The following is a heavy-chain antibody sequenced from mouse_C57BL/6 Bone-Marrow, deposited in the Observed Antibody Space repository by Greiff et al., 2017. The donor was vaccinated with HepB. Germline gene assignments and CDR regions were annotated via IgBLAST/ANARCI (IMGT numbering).Heavy chain of an antibody. V-gene: IGHV5-12*01. CDR3: ARHVKDYDGFAY. CDR2: ISNGGGST. J-gene: IGHJ3*01. D-gene: IGHD2-4*01. Sequence: EVQGVESGGGLVQPGGSLKLSCAASGFTFSDYYMYWVRQTPEKRLEWVAYISNGGGSTYYPDTVKGRFTISRDNAKNTLYLQMSRLKSEDTAMYYCARHVKDYDGFAYWGQGTLVTVSA. CDR1: GFTFSDYY.